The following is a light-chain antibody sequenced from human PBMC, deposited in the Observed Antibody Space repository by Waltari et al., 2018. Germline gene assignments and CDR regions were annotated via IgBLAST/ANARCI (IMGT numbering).Light chain of an antibody. J-gene: IGKJ4*01. V-gene: IGKV3-11*01. Sequence: EIVLTQSPATLSLSLGERATLSCRASQSISNYLAWYQQKRGQAPRLLLYDTSNRATGIPARFSGSGSGTEFTLTISSLEPEDFAVYYCHQRSDWGTFGGGTKVEI. CDR2: DTS. CDR1: QSISNY. CDR3: HQRSDWGT.